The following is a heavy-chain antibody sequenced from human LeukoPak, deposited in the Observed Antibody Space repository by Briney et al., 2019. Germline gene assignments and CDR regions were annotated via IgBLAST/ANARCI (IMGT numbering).Heavy chain of an antibody. CDR1: GSTFGDYA. CDR3: TREYDYGDIYYYYGMDV. J-gene: IGHJ6*02. CDR2: IRSKAYGGTT. Sequence: GGSLRLSCTASGSTFGDYAMSWFRQAPGKGLEWVGFIRSKAYGGTTEYAASVKGRFTISRDDSKSIAYLQMNSLKTEDTAVYYCTREYDYGDIYYYYGMDVWGQGTTVTVSS. V-gene: IGHV3-49*03. D-gene: IGHD4-17*01.